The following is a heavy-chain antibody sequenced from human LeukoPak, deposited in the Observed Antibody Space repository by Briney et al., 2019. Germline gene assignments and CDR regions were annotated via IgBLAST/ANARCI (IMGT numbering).Heavy chain of an antibody. Sequence: GESLKISCKGSGYSFTSYWISWVRQMPEKGLEWMGRIDPSDSYTNYSPSFQGHVTISADKSISTAYLQWSSLKASDTAMYYCAVPGNYDSSGLFDYWGQGTLVTVSS. V-gene: IGHV5-10-1*01. D-gene: IGHD3-22*01. CDR1: GYSFTSYW. CDR2: IDPSDSYT. J-gene: IGHJ4*02. CDR3: AVPGNYDSSGLFDY.